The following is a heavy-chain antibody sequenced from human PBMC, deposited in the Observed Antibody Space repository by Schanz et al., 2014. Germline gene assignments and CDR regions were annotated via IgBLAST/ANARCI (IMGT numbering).Heavy chain of an antibody. Sequence: EVQLVESGGGLVQPGKSLRLSCAASGFTFDKYAMHWVRQAPGKGLEWVSGFDAHDGRAYYADSAKGRFTISRDNSKSTLYVEMNSLRVEDTAVYYCAKTLFPGGTQTFGNWGRGTLVTVSS. CDR2: FDAHDGRA. CDR1: GFTFDKYA. CDR3: AKTLFPGGTQTFGN. D-gene: IGHD2-8*02. V-gene: IGHV3-23*04. J-gene: IGHJ4*02.